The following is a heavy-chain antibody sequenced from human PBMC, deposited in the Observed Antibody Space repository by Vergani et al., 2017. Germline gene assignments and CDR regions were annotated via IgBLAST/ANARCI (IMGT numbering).Heavy chain of an antibody. J-gene: IGHJ5*02. V-gene: IGHV1-46*03. CDR2: INPSGGST. D-gene: IGHD3-10*01. CDR1: GYTFTSYY. CDR3: ARDSAVITMVRGVIGWFDP. Sequence: QVQLVPSGAEVKKPGASVKVSCKASGYTFTSYYMHWVRQAPGQGLEWMGIINPSGGSTSYAQKFQGRVTMTRDTSTSTVYMELSSLRSEDTAVYYCARDSAVITMVRGVIGWFDPWGQGTLVTVSS.